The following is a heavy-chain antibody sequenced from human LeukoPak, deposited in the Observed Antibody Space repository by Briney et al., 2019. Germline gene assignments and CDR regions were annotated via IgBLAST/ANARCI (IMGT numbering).Heavy chain of an antibody. CDR2: ISGSGGSK. CDR1: GFTSSTYA. V-gene: IGHV3-23*01. J-gene: IGHJ3*02. CDR3: AKHLVDIAVAAGGFDI. Sequence: PGGSLRLSCAASGFTSSTYALSCVRQAPGKGLEWVSGISGSGGSKYYADSVKGRFTISRDNSKNTLYLQMNSLRAEDTAVYYCAKHLVDIAVAAGGFDIWGQGTMVAVSS. D-gene: IGHD6-19*01.